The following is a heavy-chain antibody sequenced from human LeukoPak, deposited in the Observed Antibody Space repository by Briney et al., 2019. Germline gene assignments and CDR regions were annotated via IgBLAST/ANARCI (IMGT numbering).Heavy chain of an antibody. V-gene: IGHV3-33*01. J-gene: IGHJ4*02. D-gene: IGHD6-6*01. CDR1: GFTFSSYG. Sequence: GGSLRLSCAASGFTFSSYGMHWVRQAPGKGLEWVAVIWYDGSNKYYADSVKGRFTISRDNSKNTLYLQMNSLRAEDTAVYYCARDLGRPSYYFDYWGQGTLVTVSS. CDR3: ARDLGRPSYYFDY. CDR2: IWYDGSNK.